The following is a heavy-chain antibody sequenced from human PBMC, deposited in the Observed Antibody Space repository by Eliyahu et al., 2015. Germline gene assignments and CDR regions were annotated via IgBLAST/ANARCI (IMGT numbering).Heavy chain of an antibody. Sequence: QLQLQESGPGLVKPSETLSLTCTVSGGSISSSSYYWGWIRQPPGKGLEWIGSIYYSGSTYYNPSLKSRVTISVDTSKNQFSLKLSSVTAADTAVYYCARCAPYYDYIWGSYRYTGFDYWGQGTLVTVSS. CDR1: GGSISSSSYY. CDR3: ARCAPYYDYIWGSYRYTGFDY. J-gene: IGHJ4*02. D-gene: IGHD3-16*02. V-gene: IGHV4-39*01. CDR2: IYYSGST.